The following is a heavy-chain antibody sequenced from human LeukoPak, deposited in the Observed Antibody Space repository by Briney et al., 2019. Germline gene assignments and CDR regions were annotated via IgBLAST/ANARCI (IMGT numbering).Heavy chain of an antibody. V-gene: IGHV4-39*01. CDR3: ARRQEGYYTLDY. CDR2: IYYSGST. D-gene: IGHD3-3*01. J-gene: IGHJ4*02. CDR1: GGSISSSSYY. Sequence: SETLSLTCTVFGGSISSSSYYWGWIRQPPGKGLEWIGSIYYSGSTYYNPSLKSRVTISVDTSKNQLSLKLSSVTAADTAVYYCARRQEGYYTLDYWGQGNLVTVSS.